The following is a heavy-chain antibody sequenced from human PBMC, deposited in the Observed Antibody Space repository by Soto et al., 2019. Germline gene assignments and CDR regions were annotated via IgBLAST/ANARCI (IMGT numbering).Heavy chain of an antibody. D-gene: IGHD1-26*01. Sequence: ASVKIACKASGYSVTRYYINCARRAPGQGLEWMGWISAYNGNTHYEEKLQGRVTLTTDTSTSTAYMELRSLRSDDTAVYFCARGGQWDFLSDYWGQGTLVTVSS. CDR3: ARGGQWDFLSDY. CDR1: GYSVTRYY. J-gene: IGHJ4*02. CDR2: ISAYNGNT. V-gene: IGHV1-18*01.